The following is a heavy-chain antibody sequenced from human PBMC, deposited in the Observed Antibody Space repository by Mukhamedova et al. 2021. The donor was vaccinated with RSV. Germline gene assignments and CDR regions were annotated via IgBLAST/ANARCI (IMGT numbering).Heavy chain of an antibody. CDR3: ASRFYDAIGYSREGYYYGMDI. V-gene: IGHV1-2*02. D-gene: IGHD3-22*01. Sequence: EYMGWINPNSGGTTYAQKFQGRVTMTRDTSISTAYMELSRLGSDDTAVYYCASRFYDAIGYSREGYYYGMDIWGQGTTVTVSS. CDR2: INPNSGGT. J-gene: IGHJ6*02.